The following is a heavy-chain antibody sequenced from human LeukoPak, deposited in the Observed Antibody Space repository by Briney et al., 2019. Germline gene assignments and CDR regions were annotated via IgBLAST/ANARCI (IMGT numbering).Heavy chain of an antibody. CDR1: GGSFSGYY. V-gene: IGHV4-34*01. D-gene: IGHD3-10*01. CDR2: INHSGST. CDR3: ARAYGFGTYYYYGMDV. Sequence: PSETLSLTCAVYGGSFSGYYWSWIRQPPGKGLEWIGEINHSGSTNYNPSLKSRVTISVDTSKNQFSLKLSSVTAEDTAVYYCARAYGFGTYYYYGMDVWGQGTTVTVSS. J-gene: IGHJ6*02.